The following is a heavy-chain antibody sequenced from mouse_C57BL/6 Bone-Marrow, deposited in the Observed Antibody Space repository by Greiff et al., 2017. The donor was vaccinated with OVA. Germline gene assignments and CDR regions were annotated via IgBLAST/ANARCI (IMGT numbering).Heavy chain of an antibody. D-gene: IGHD4-1*01. CDR3: ARSLTGTNYAMDY. Sequence: EVHLVESGGGLVQPGGSLSLSCAASGFTFTDYYMSWVRQPPGKALEWLGFIRNKANGYTTEYSASVKGRFTISRDNSQSILYLQMNALRAEDSATYYCARSLTGTNYAMDYWGQGTSVTVSS. V-gene: IGHV7-3*01. CDR2: IRNKANGYTT. J-gene: IGHJ4*01. CDR1: GFTFTDYY.